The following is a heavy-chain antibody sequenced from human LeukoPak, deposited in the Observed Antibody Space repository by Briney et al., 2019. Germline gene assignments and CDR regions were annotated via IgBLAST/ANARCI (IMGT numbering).Heavy chain of an antibody. J-gene: IGHJ4*02. D-gene: IGHD4-11*01. V-gene: IGHV4-59*02. CDR3: ARYSNHVDYFDS. Sequence: SETLSLTCTVSGDSVSSHYWGWIRQPPGKGPEWIAYVYYTGTSNYNPSLKSRVTISIDTSKNQFSLKLISVTAADTAVYYCARYSNHVDYFDSWGQGTLVTVSS. CDR2: VYYTGTS. CDR1: GDSVSSHY.